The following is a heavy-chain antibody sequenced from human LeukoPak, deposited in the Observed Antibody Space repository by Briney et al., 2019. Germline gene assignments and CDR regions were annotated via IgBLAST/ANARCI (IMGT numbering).Heavy chain of an antibody. Sequence: ASVKVSCKASGYTFTSYAMHWVRQAPGQRLEWMGWINAGNGNTKYSQKFQGRVTITRDTSASTAYMELSSLRSEDTAVYYCATSPQRPTGCSSSWFLDWFDPWGQGTLVTVSS. V-gene: IGHV1-3*01. D-gene: IGHD6-13*01. J-gene: IGHJ5*02. CDR3: ATSPQRPTGCSSSWFLDWFDP. CDR1: GYTFTSYA. CDR2: INAGNGNT.